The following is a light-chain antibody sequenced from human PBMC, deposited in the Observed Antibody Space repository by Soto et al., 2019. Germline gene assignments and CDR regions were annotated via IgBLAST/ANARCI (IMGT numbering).Light chain of an antibody. V-gene: IGLV2-8*01. CDR1: SSDIGGYNY. CDR3: SSYAGNNNVI. CDR2: EVS. Sequence: QSALTQPPSASGSPGQSVTIFCTGTSSDIGGYNYVSWYQQHPGKAPILMMCEVSKRPSGVPDRFSGSKSGNTASLTVSGLQAEDEADYYCSSYAGNNNVIFGGGTKLTVL. J-gene: IGLJ2*01.